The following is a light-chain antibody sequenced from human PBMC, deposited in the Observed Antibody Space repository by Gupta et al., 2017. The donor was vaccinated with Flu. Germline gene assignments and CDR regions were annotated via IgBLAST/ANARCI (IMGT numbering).Light chain of an antibody. Sequence: QSALPHPASVSGSPGQSITISCSGTSHDVGAYNYVSWYQQHTGKAPQLLIYEVHKRPSGVSDRFSGSKSGSTASLTISGLQAEDEADYYCSSFRSTSSLYVFGTGTKVTVL. V-gene: IGLV2-14*03. J-gene: IGLJ1*01. CDR2: EVH. CDR1: SHDVGAYNY. CDR3: SSFRSTSSLYV.